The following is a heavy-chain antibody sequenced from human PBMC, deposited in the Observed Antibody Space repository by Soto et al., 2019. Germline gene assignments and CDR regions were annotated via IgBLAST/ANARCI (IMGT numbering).Heavy chain of an antibody. D-gene: IGHD2-15*01. Sequence: EVQLVESGGGLVQPGRSLRLSCTASGFTFGDYAMSWFRQAPGKGLEWVGFIRSKAYGGTTEYAASVKGRFTISRDDSKSIAYLQMNSLKTEDTAVYYCTRGYCSGGSCYADAFDIWGQGTMVTVSS. CDR3: TRGYCSGGSCYADAFDI. CDR2: IRSKAYGGTT. J-gene: IGHJ3*02. CDR1: GFTFGDYA. V-gene: IGHV3-49*03.